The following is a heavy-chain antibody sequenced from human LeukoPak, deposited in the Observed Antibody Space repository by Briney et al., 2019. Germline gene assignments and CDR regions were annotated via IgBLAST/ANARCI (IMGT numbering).Heavy chain of an antibody. CDR2: IYYSGST. CDR1: GASISSYY. V-gene: IGHV4-59*01. D-gene: IGHD6-13*01. Sequence: SETLSLTCTVSGASISSYYWTWIRQPPGKGLEWIGYIYYSGSTNHNPSLRGRVTISVDTSKNQFSLKLSSVTAADTAVYYCARGRDTKYGSSWYVDFWGQGTLVTVSS. CDR3: ARGRDTKYGSSWYVDF. J-gene: IGHJ4*02.